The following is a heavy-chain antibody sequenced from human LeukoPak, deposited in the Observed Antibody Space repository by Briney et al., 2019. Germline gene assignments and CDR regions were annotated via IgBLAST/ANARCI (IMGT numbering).Heavy chain of an antibody. V-gene: IGHV3-23*01. CDR2: ISGSGGGT. CDR1: GFTFSTYA. CDR3: AKDLGYYNYYGMDV. J-gene: IGHJ6*02. Sequence: PGGSLRLSCAASGFTFSTYAMSWVRQAPGKGLEWVSGISGSGGGTYYTDSVKGRFTISRDNAKNTLYLQMNSLRVEDTAVYYCAKDLGYYNYYGMDVWGQGTTVTVSS. D-gene: IGHD7-27*01.